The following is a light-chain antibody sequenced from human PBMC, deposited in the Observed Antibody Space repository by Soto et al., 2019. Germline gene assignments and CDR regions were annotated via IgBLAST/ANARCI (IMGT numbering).Light chain of an antibody. CDR2: ATS. Sequence: EIVLTQSPGTLSLSRGERATLSCSASQSVGNNYLAWYQQKPGLAPRLLIYATSSRATGIPDRFSGSGSGTDFTLTISRLEPEDFAVCYCQQYGISPWTFGQGTKVEIK. CDR3: QQYGISPWT. CDR1: QSVGNNY. J-gene: IGKJ1*01. V-gene: IGKV3-20*01.